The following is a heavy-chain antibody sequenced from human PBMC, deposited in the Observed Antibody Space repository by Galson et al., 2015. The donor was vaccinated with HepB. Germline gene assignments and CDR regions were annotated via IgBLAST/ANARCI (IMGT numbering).Heavy chain of an antibody. D-gene: IGHD3-22*01. Sequence: SVKVSCKASGYTFTSYGISWVRQAPGEGLEWMGWINAGNGNTNYAQKLQGRVTVTTDTSTNTAYMDLRSLRSDDTAVYYCARDIAYDVDYWGQGTLVIVSS. CDR3: ARDIAYDVDY. V-gene: IGHV1-18*04. CDR2: INAGNGNT. J-gene: IGHJ4*02. CDR1: GYTFTSYG.